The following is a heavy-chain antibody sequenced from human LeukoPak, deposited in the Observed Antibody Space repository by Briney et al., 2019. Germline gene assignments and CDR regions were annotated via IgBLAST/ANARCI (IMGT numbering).Heavy chain of an antibody. V-gene: IGHV1-69*05. CDR1: GGTFSSYA. J-gene: IGHJ6*03. CDR3: ARGGAGFGELKIDYCYMDV. D-gene: IGHD3-10*01. CDR2: IIPIFGTA. Sequence: SVNLSCKASGGTFSSYAISWVRQAPGPGHEWKGGIIPIFGTANYAQKFQGRVTITTDESTSTADMELSSLRSEDTAAYYCARGGAGFGELKIDYCYMDVWGKGTTVTVSS.